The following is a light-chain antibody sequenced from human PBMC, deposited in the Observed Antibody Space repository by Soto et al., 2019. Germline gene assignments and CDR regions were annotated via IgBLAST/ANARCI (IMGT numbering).Light chain of an antibody. CDR3: QQYSTYWT. CDR1: QSINNW. CDR2: DVS. J-gene: IGKJ1*01. V-gene: IGKV1-5*01. Sequence: DIQMTQSPSTLSASVGDRVTITCRASQSINNWLAWYQQKPGKAPKLRIYDVSTLESGVPSRFSGSGSGTEFTLTINSLQPDDFATYFCQQYSTYWTFGQGTKVEIK.